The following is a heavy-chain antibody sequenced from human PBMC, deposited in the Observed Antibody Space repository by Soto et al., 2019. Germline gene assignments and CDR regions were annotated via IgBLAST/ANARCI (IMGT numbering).Heavy chain of an antibody. D-gene: IGHD5-18*01. CDR1: GFTFISYA. CDR2: ISYDGSNK. J-gene: IGHJ5*02. CDR3: ARGRVQLWLAYNWFDP. V-gene: IGHV3-30-3*01. Sequence: QVQLVESGGGVVQPGRSLRLSCAASGFTFISYAMHWVRQAPGKGLEGVAVISYDGSNKYYADSVKGRFTISRDNSKNTLYLQMNSLRAEDTAVYYCARGRVQLWLAYNWFDPWGQGTLVTVSS.